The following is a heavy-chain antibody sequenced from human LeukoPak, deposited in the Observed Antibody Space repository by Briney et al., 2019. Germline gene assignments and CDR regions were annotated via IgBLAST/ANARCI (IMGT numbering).Heavy chain of an antibody. V-gene: IGHV3-23*01. J-gene: IGHJ4*02. CDR3: AKDEQDYDYVWGSYRPQTYYFDY. CDR1: GFTFSSYA. Sequence: GGPLRLSCAASGFTFSSYAMSWVRQAPGKGLEWVSAISGSGGSTYYADSVKGRFTISRDNSKNTLYLQMNSLRAEDTAVYYCAKDEQDYDYVWGSYRPQTYYFDYWGQGTLVTVSS. D-gene: IGHD3-16*02. CDR2: ISGSGGST.